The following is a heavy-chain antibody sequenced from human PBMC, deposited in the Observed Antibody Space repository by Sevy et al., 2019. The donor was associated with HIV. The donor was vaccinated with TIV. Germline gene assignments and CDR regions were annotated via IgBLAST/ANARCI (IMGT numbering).Heavy chain of an antibody. CDR1: GFTFSTFS. V-gene: IGHV3-21*01. D-gene: IGHD3-3*01. CDR3: ASDPPNTIFDGMDV. CDR2: ISFSSNYI. Sequence: GGSLRLSCAASGFTFSTFSMNWVRHAPGKGLEWVSFISFSSNYIYYADSVKGRFTISRDNAKNSLYLQMNSLRAEDTAVYYCASDPPNTIFDGMDVWGQGTTVTVSS. J-gene: IGHJ6*02.